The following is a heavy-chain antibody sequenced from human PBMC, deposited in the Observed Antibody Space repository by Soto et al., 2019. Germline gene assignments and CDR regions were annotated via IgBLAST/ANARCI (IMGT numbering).Heavy chain of an antibody. V-gene: IGHV1-46*01. CDR1: GYTFTSYY. Sequence: QVQLVQSGAEVKKPGASVKVSCKASGYTFTSYYMHWVRQAPGQGLEWMGIINPSGGSTSYAQKFQGRVTMTRDTSTSTVYMELSSLRSEDTAVYYCARDSRITIFGVVTQIGLYNWFDPWGQGTLVTVSS. CDR3: ARDSRITIFGVVTQIGLYNWFDP. D-gene: IGHD3-3*01. J-gene: IGHJ5*02. CDR2: INPSGGST.